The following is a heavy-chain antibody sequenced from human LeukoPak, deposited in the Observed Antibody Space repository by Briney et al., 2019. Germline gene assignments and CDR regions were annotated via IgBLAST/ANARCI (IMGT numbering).Heavy chain of an antibody. CDR1: GFTFSSYA. CDR3: AKSRGYSYGYGGEAFDI. V-gene: IGHV3-23*01. CDR2: ISGSGGST. J-gene: IGHJ3*02. D-gene: IGHD5-18*01. Sequence: GGSLRLSCAASGFTFSSYAMSWVRQAPGKGLEWVSAISGSGGSTYYADSVQGRFTISRDNSKNTLYLQMYSLRAEDTAVYSCAKSRGYSYGYGGEAFDIWGQGTMVTVSS.